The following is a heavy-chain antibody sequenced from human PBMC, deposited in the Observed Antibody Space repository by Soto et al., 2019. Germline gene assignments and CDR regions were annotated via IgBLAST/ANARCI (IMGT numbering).Heavy chain of an antibody. Sequence: QVQLVQSGVEVKKPGASVKVSCKASGYTFTSYGISWVRQAPVQGLEWMGWISPYNGNTNYAQKLQGRVTMTTDTSTSTAYMELRRLRSDDTAVYYCARDWSSIAAAGTEGDSWGQGTLVTVSS. D-gene: IGHD6-13*01. CDR2: ISPYNGNT. V-gene: IGHV1-18*01. CDR3: ARDWSSIAAAGTEGDS. J-gene: IGHJ4*02. CDR1: GYTFTSYG.